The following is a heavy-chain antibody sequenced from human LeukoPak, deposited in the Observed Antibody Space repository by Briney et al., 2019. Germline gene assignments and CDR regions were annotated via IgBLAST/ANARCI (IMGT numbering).Heavy chain of an antibody. J-gene: IGHJ4*02. CDR2: IIPIFGTA. Sequence: APVKVSCKASGGTFSSYAISWVRQAPGQGLEWMGGIIPIFGTANYAQKFQGRVTITADESTSTAYMELSSLRSEDTAVYYCARDGREPCSSTSCYWPHFDYWGQGTLVTVSS. V-gene: IGHV1-69*13. D-gene: IGHD2-2*01. CDR1: GGTFSSYA. CDR3: ARDGREPCSSTSCYWPHFDY.